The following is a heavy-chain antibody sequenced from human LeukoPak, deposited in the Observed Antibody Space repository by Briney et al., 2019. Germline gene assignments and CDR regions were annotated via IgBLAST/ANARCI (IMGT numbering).Heavy chain of an antibody. CDR2: IYYSGST. CDR3: ARDRYYGSGRNPYYYYYYMDV. J-gene: IGHJ6*03. D-gene: IGHD3-10*01. CDR1: GGSISSGGYY. V-gene: IGHV4-31*03. Sequence: SETLSLTCTASGGSISSGGYYWSWIRQHPGKGLEWIGYIYYSGSTYYNPSLKSRVTISVDTSKNQFSLKLSSVTAADTAVYYCARDRYYGSGRNPYYYYYYMDVWGKGTTVTVSS.